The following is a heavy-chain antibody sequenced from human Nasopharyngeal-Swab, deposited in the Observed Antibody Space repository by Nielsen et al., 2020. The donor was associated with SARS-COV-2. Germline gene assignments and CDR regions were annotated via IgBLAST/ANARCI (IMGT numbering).Heavy chain of an antibody. CDR1: GFTFSSYS. V-gene: IGHV3-21*01. J-gene: IGHJ6*02. CDR2: ISSSSSYI. D-gene: IGHD4-17*01. Sequence: GESLKISCAASGFTFSSYSMNWVRQAPGKGLEWVSSISSSSSYIYYADLVKGRFTISRDNAKNSLYLQMNSLRAEDTAVYYCARVGDYGDYYYYGMDVWGQGTTVTVSS. CDR3: ARVGDYGDYYYYGMDV.